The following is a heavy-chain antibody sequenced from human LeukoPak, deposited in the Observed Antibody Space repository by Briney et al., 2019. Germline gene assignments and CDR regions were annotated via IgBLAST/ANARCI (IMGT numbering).Heavy chain of an antibody. CDR3: ARATGTWGHDGFDI. CDR2: ISGSSSNT. CDR1: VYTFWSHG. J-gene: IGHJ3*02. Sequence: ASVKVSCKANVYTFWSHGISWVRQAPGQGLEWRGWISGSSSNTNYAQRLQGRVTMTTDTSTTTAYMELRSLRSDDTAVYYCARATGTWGHDGFDIWGHGTMVTVSS. V-gene: IGHV1-18*04. D-gene: IGHD3-16*01.